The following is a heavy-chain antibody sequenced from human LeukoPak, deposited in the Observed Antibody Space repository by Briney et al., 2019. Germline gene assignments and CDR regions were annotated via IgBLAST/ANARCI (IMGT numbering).Heavy chain of an antibody. J-gene: IGHJ4*02. CDR3: ARRPGISDH. D-gene: IGHD2/OR15-2a*01. CDR1: GFTFSSYS. Sequence: GGSLRLSCAASGFTFSSYSMNWVRQAPGKGLEWVSYISSSSSIIYYADSVKGRFTISRDNAKNSLYLRMNSLRAEDTAVYYCARRPGISDHWGQGTLVTVSS. V-gene: IGHV3-48*01. CDR2: ISSSSSII.